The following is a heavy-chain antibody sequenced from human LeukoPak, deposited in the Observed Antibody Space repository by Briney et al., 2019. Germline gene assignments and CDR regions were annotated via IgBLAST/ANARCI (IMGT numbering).Heavy chain of an antibody. Sequence: PSETLFLTCTVSGGSISNYYWSWIRQPAGKGLEWIGRIYSSGDTNYNPSLKSRVTMSVDTSKIQFSLKLSSVTAADTAVYYCSRAGGSTIVRGVGIYYMDVWGKGTTVTVSS. J-gene: IGHJ6*03. CDR3: SRAGGSTIVRGVGIYYMDV. CDR2: IYSSGDT. CDR1: GGSISNYY. D-gene: IGHD3-10*01. V-gene: IGHV4-4*07.